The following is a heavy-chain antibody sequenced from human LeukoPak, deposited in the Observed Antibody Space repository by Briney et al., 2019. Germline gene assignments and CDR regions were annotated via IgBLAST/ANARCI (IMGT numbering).Heavy chain of an antibody. V-gene: IGHV4-59*08. Sequence: PSETLSLTCTVSGGSISSYYWSWIRQPPGKGLEWIGYIYYSGSTNYNPSLKSRVTISVDTSKNQFSLKLSSVTAADTAVYYRARLPRDIDAFDIWGQGTMVTVSS. J-gene: IGHJ3*02. CDR2: IYYSGST. D-gene: IGHD5-24*01. CDR1: GGSISSYY. CDR3: ARLPRDIDAFDI.